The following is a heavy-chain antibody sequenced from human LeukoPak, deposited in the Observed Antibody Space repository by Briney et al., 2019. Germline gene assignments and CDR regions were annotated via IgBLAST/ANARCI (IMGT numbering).Heavy chain of an antibody. D-gene: IGHD3-9*01. CDR2: INPNSGGT. CDR3: ARGLTITSDILTGYQN. Sequence: ASVKVSCKASGHTFSNYYMHWVRQAPGQGLEWMGWINPNSGGTNYAQKFQGRVTMTRDTSISTAYMELSRLRSDDTAVYYCARGLTITSDILTGYQNWGQGTLVTVSS. V-gene: IGHV1-2*02. J-gene: IGHJ4*02. CDR1: GHTFSNYY.